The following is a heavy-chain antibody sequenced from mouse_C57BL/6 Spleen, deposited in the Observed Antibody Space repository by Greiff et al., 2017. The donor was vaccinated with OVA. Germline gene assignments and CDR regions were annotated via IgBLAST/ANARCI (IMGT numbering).Heavy chain of an antibody. CDR3: ARSDPPDYYGSSYGY. CDR1: GYAFTNYL. J-gene: IGHJ2*01. Sequence: VQLQQSGAELVRPGTSVKVSCKASGYAFTNYLIEWVKQRPGQGLEWIGVINPGSGGTNYNEKFKGKATLTADKSSSPAYMQLSSLTSEDSAVYFCARSDPPDYYGSSYGYWGQGTTLTVSS. CDR2: INPGSGGT. V-gene: IGHV1-54*01. D-gene: IGHD1-1*01.